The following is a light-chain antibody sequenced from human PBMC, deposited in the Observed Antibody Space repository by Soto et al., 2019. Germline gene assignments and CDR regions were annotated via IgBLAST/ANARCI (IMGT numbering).Light chain of an antibody. J-gene: IGKJ2*01. CDR1: QSVSSY. CDR2: DAS. CDR3: QQRSNWPPYT. V-gene: IGKV3-11*01. Sequence: EIVLTQSPATLSLSPGERATLSCRASQSVSSYLAWYQQKPGQASRLLIYDASNRATGIPARFSGSGSGTDFTLTISSREAEDFAVYYCQQRSNWPPYTFGQGTKLEIK.